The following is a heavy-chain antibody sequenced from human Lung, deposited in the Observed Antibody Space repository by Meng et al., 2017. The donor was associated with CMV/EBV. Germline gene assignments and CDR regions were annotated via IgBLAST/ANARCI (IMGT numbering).Heavy chain of an antibody. D-gene: IGHD2-2*02. CDR1: GFTFSSYS. Sequence: GEXXTISCAASGFTFSSYSMNWVRQAPGKGLEWVSSISSSSSYIYYADSVKGRFTISRDNAKNSLYLQMNSLRAEDTAVYYCARDLSIVPAAISYYYGMDVWXQGTTVTVSS. CDR2: ISSSSSYI. J-gene: IGHJ6*02. V-gene: IGHV3-21*01. CDR3: ARDLSIVPAAISYYYGMDV.